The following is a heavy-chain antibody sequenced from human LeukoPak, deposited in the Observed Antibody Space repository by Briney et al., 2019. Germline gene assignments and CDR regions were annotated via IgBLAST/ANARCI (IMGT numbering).Heavy chain of an antibody. D-gene: IGHD3-16*01. CDR2: INPNSGAT. CDR1: GYTFSDYY. Sequence: GASVKVSCKPFGYTFSDYYIHWVRQAPGQGLEWMGRINPNSGATDYAQKFQGRVVISKDTSISTAYMELNRLTYDDMAVYYCARDGNGGSDYWGQGTLVTVS. CDR3: ARDGNGGSDY. V-gene: IGHV1-2*06. J-gene: IGHJ4*02.